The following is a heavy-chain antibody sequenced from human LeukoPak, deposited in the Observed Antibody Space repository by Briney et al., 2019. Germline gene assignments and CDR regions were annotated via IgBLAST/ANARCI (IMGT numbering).Heavy chain of an antibody. CDR3: AKGHGYNYGDSIDY. V-gene: IGHV3-23*01. CDR2: INGGSGNS. Sequence: GGSLRLSCAATGFTFNNYAMTWVRQAPGKGLEWVSVINGGSGNSYYADSVKGRFTVSRDNSKNTLYLQMNSLRDEDTAVYYCAKGHGYNYGDSIDYCGQGTLVTVSS. J-gene: IGHJ4*02. CDR1: GFTFNNYA. D-gene: IGHD5-18*01.